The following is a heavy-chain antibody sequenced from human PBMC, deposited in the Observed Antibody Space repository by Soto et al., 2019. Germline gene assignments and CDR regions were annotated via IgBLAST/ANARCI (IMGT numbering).Heavy chain of an antibody. CDR2: IKQDGSEK. CDR3: ASGHVLRFLEWLDNWFDP. J-gene: IGHJ5*02. Sequence: GGSLRLSCAASGFTFSSYWMSWVRQAPGKGLEWVANIKQDGSEKYYVDSVKGRFTISRDNAKNSLYLQMNSLRAEDTAVYYCASGHVLRFLEWLDNWFDPWGQGTLVTVSS. D-gene: IGHD3-3*01. CDR1: GFTFSSYW. V-gene: IGHV3-7*01.